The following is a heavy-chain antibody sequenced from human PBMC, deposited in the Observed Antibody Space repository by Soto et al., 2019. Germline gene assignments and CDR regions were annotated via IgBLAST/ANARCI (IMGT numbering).Heavy chain of an antibody. Sequence: SVKVSCKASGVTFSSYAISWVRQAPGQGLEWMGGIIPIFGTANYAQKFQGRVTITADESTSTAYMELSSLRSEDTAVYYCARRGYCSGGSCAPGFYGMDVWGQGTTVTVSS. CDR2: IIPIFGTA. CDR1: GVTFSSYA. D-gene: IGHD2-15*01. J-gene: IGHJ6*02. CDR3: ARRGYCSGGSCAPGFYGMDV. V-gene: IGHV1-69*13.